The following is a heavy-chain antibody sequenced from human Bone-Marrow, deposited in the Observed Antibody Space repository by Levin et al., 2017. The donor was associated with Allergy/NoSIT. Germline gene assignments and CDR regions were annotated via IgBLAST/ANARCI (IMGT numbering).Heavy chain of an antibody. CDR3: ARDLPGPFYSGYDYAAYYYYYGMDV. J-gene: IGHJ6*02. Sequence: GESLKISCAASGFTFSSYSMNWVRQAPGKGLEWVSSISSSSSYIYYADSVKGRFTISRDNAKNSLYLQMNSLRAEDTAVYYCARDLPGPFYSGYDYAAYYYYYGMDVWGQGTTVTVSS. D-gene: IGHD5-12*01. CDR2: ISSSSSYI. CDR1: GFTFSSYS. V-gene: IGHV3-21*01.